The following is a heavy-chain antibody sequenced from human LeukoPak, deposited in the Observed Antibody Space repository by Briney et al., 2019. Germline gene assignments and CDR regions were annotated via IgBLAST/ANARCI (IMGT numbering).Heavy chain of an antibody. D-gene: IGHD1-26*01. CDR1: GGSISSSSYY. CDR2: IYYSGST. J-gene: IGHJ4*02. CDR3: ARGVGGSYQPDY. V-gene: IGHV4-39*07. Sequence: SETLSLTCTVSGGSISSSSYYWGWIRQPPGKGLEWIGSIYYSGSTYYNPSLKSRVTISVDTSKNQFSLKLSSVTAVDTAVYYCARGVGGSYQPDYWGQGTLVTVSS.